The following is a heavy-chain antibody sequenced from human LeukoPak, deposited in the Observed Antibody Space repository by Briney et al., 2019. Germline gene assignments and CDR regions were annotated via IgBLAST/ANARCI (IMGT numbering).Heavy chain of an antibody. CDR3: ARSRADYYHYYGMDV. CDR2: IIPIFGTA. J-gene: IGHJ6*04. D-gene: IGHD3-10*01. CDR1: GYTFTSYG. Sequence: SVKVSCKASGYTFTSYGISWVRQAPGQGLEWMGGIIPIFGTANYAQRFQGRVTITADKSTTTAYMDLSSLRSEDTAVYYCARSRADYYHYYGMDVWGKGTTVAVSS. V-gene: IGHV1-69*06.